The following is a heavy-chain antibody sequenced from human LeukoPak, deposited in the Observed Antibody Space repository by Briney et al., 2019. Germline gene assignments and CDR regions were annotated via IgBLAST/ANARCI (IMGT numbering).Heavy chain of an antibody. CDR3: ASSGSYRFDY. J-gene: IGHJ4*02. CDR2: ITASGTAM. Sequence: DPGGSLRLSCAASGFTFSSYSMNWVRQAPGKGLEWVSHITASGTAMFYADSVKGRFTISRDNAKNSLYLQMNSLGDEDTAVYYCASSGSYRFDYWGQGTLVTVSS. CDR1: GFTFSSYS. V-gene: IGHV3-48*02. D-gene: IGHD1-26*01.